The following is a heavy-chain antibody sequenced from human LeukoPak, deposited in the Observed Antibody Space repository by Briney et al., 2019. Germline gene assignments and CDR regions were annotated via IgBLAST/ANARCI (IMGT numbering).Heavy chain of an antibody. CDR1: GFTFNGFW. D-gene: IGHD7-27*01. Sequence: PGGSLRLSCAASGFTFNGFWMSWVRQAPGKGLEWVANIKQDGSDIYYLGSVRGRFTISRDNSKNTLYLQMNSLRAEDTAVYYCARDRSRYLGTEYYFDYWGQGTLVTVSS. CDR3: ARDRSRYLGTEYYFDY. J-gene: IGHJ4*02. V-gene: IGHV3-7*01. CDR2: IKQDGSDI.